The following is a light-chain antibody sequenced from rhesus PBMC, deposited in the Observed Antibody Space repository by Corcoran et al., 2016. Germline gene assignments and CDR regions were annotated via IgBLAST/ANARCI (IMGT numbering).Light chain of an antibody. CDR2: LAS. CDR3: QQYYDNPLT. Sequence: DIQMTQSPSALSASVGDRVTISCWASQKIHRNLAWYQQKPGKAPNLLIYLASSLQTGIPSRFGGSGSGTGFTLTISSLQPEYSAVYYCQQYYDNPLTFGGGTKVEV. J-gene: IGKJ4*01. V-gene: IGKV1S8*01. CDR1: QKIHRN.